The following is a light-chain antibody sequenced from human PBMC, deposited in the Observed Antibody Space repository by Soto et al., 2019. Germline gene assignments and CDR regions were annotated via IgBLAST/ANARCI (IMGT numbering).Light chain of an antibody. CDR3: AAWDDSLKGPV. CDR1: SSNIGNNA. V-gene: IGLV1-36*01. Sequence: QSVLTQPPSVSAAPRQRVTISCSGSSSNIGNNAGNWYQQLPGKAPKLLIYYDDLLPSGVSDRFSGSKSGTSASLAISGLQSEDEADYYCAAWDDSLKGPVVGGGTKLTV. CDR2: YDD. J-gene: IGLJ3*02.